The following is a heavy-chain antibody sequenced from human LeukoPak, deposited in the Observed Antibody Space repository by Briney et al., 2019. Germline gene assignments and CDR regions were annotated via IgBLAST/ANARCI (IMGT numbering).Heavy chain of an antibody. Sequence: SETLSLTCTVSGGSISNDGHYWSWTRQHPGKGLEWNGYIHYSGSTYYNPSLKSRVTISIDTSKNQFSLKLSSVTAADTAVYYCARSSVGTTGPFDYWGQGTLVTVSS. CDR2: IHYSGST. D-gene: IGHD1-26*01. V-gene: IGHV4-31*03. CDR3: ARSSVGTTGPFDY. J-gene: IGHJ4*02. CDR1: GGSISNDGHY.